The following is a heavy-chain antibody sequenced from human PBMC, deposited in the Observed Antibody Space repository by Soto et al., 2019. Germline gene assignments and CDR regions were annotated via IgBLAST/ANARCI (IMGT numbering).Heavy chain of an antibody. CDR1: GGAITSSY. Sequence: HVQLQESGPRLVKPSATLSLTCTVSGGAITSSYRSWIRRPPGKGLEWIAYIYDTGISGYTPSTSYRPFLKSRVTTSVATSKSQFSLKLTSVSASDTAVYYCARGEDAFFYDGLDVLSQGLTVTVSS. CDR3: ARGEDAFFYDGLDV. J-gene: IGHJ6*02. V-gene: IGHV4-59*12. CDR2: IYDTGISGYTPST.